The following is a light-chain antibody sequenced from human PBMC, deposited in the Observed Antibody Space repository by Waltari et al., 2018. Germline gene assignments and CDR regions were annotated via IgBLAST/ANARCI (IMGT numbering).Light chain of an antibody. CDR1: KSVLYSANNKNY. Sequence: DIVMTQSPDSLAVSLGERATINCTSSKSVLYSANNKNYLAWYQQKPGQPPKLLIYWASTRESGVPDRFSGSGSGTDFTLTISSLQAEDVAVYYCQQYYRPPPKFGQGTKVEI. V-gene: IGKV4-1*01. J-gene: IGKJ1*01. CDR3: QQYYRPPPK. CDR2: WAS.